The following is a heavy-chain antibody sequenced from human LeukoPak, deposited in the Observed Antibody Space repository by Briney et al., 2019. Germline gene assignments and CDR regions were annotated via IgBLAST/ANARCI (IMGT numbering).Heavy chain of an antibody. CDR3: AKYAYNWNAPDGFDM. Sequence: GRSLRLSCAASGFTFSSYGMHWVRQAPGKGLEWVAVIWYDGSNKYYADSVKGRFTISRDNSESTLFLQMNSLRTDDTSVYFCAKYAYNWNAPDGFDMWGQGTMVIVSS. J-gene: IGHJ3*02. D-gene: IGHD1-1*01. CDR1: GFTFSSYG. CDR2: IWYDGSNK. V-gene: IGHV3-33*06.